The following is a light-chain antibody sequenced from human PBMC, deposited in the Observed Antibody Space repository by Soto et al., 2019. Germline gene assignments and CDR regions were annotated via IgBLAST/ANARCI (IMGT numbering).Light chain of an antibody. CDR1: QSVSSTY. CDR2: GAS. V-gene: IGKV3-20*01. J-gene: IGKJ1*01. Sequence: DIVLTQSPGTLSLSPGESATLSCRASQSVSSTYLAWYKQKPGQAPRLLIYGASSRATGIPDRFSGSGSGTDFTLTISRLEPEDFAVYYCQQYGSSPQTFGQGTKVEIK. CDR3: QQYGSSPQT.